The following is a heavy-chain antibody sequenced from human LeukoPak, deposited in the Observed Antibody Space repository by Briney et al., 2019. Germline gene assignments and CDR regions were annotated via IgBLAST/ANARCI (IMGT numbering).Heavy chain of an antibody. J-gene: IGHJ4*02. D-gene: IGHD6-13*01. V-gene: IGHV1-18*01. CDR1: GYTFTSYG. CDR3: ARVAEQLVDY. CDR2: ISGYNGNT. Sequence: ASVKVSCKASGYTFTSYGISWVRQAPGQGLEWMGWISGYNGNTNYAQNLQGRVTMTTDTSTSTAYMELRRLGSDDTAVYYCARVAEQLVDYWGQGTLVTVSS.